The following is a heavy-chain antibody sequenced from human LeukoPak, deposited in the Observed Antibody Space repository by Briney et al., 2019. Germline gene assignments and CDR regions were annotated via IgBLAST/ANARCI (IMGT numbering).Heavy chain of an antibody. CDR1: GFTFSSYG. CDR2: ISYDGSNK. J-gene: IGHJ5*02. CDR3: AKDHFDP. V-gene: IGHV3-30*18. Sequence: GGSLRLPCAASGFTFSSYGMHWVRQAPGKGLEWVAVISYDGSNKYYADSVKGRFTISRDNSKNTLYLQMNSLRAEDTAVYYCAKDHFDPWGQGTLVTVSS.